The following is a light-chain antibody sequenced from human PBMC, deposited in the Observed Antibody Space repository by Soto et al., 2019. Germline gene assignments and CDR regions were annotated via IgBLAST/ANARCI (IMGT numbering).Light chain of an antibody. J-gene: IGKJ5*01. CDR1: QSFSSY. CDR2: DAS. Sequence: EIVLTQSPATLSLSPGERATLSCRASQSFSSYLAWYQQKPGQAHRLLIYDASNRATGIPARFSGSGSGTDFTLTISSLEPEDFAVYYCQQRSNWSITFGQGTRLEIK. V-gene: IGKV3-11*01. CDR3: QQRSNWSIT.